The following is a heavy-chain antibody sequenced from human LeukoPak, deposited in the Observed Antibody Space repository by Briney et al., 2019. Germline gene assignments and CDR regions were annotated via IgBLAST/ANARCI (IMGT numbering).Heavy chain of an antibody. D-gene: IGHD3-10*01. CDR3: ASAGRGSGSYAFDY. J-gene: IGHJ4*02. V-gene: IGHV1-69*04. CDR2: IIPILGIA. CDR1: GGTFSSYA. Sequence: SVKVSCKASGGTFSSYAISWVRQAPGQGLEWMGRIIPILGIANYAQKFQGRVTITADKSTSTAYMELSSLRSEDTAVYYCASAGRGSGSYAFDYWGQGTLVTVSS.